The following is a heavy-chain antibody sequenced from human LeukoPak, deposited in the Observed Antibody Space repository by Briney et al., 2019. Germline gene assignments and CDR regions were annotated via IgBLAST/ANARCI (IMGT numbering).Heavy chain of an antibody. J-gene: IGHJ5*02. CDR1: GFTLSRFA. Sequence: QSGGSLRLSCEASGFTLSRFAMTWVRQAPGKGLEWVSSITGSHGRTYNTDSVKGRFTISRDNSKNTLYLQMNSLRAEDTAVYYCTKDTNGDSVGEFDPWGQGTLVTVSS. V-gene: IGHV3-23*01. D-gene: IGHD4-17*01. CDR3: TKDTNGDSVGEFDP. CDR2: ITGSHGRT.